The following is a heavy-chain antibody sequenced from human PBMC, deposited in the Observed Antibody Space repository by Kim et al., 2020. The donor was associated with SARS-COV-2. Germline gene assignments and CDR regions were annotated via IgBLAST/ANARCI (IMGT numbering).Heavy chain of an antibody. J-gene: IGHJ4*02. CDR3: TTLSITVIKY. D-gene: IGHD3-22*01. CDR1: GFTFSNAW. CDR2: IKSKTDGETT. V-gene: IGHV3-15*01. Sequence: GGSLSLSCAVSGFTFSNAWMSWVRQAPGKGLEWVGRIKSKTDGETTDYAAPVKGRFTISRDDSKNTLYLQMNSLKTEDTAVYYCTTLSITVIKYWGQGTLVAVSS.